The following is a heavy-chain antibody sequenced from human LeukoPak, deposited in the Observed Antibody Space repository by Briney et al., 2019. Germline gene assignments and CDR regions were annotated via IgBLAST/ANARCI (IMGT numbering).Heavy chain of an antibody. J-gene: IGHJ4*02. CDR2: INPSGSST. V-gene: IGHV1-46*01. D-gene: IGHD3-22*01. CDR1: GYTFTSYY. Sequence: ASVKVSCKASGYTFTSYYMHWMRQAPGQGLEWMGIINPSGSSTSYAQNFQGRVTMTRDMSTSKVYMELSSLRSEDTAVYYCARDWAYYYDSSGYDYWGQGTLVTVSS. CDR3: ARDWAYYYDSSGYDY.